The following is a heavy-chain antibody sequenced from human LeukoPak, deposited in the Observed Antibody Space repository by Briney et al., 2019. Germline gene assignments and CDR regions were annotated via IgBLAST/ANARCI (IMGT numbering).Heavy chain of an antibody. CDR2: INPNSGGT. V-gene: IGHV1-2*02. CDR1: GYTFTGYY. Sequence: ASVKLSCRVSGYTFTGYYMHWVRQAPGQGLEWMGWINPNSGGTNYAQKFQGRVTMTRDTSISTAYMELSRLRSDDTAVYYCVVVAAKFGYWGQGTLVTVSS. D-gene: IGHD2-15*01. J-gene: IGHJ4*02. CDR3: VVVAAKFGY.